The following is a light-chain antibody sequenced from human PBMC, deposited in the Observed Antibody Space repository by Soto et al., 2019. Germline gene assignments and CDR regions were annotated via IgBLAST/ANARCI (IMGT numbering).Light chain of an antibody. CDR3: QQYNSYEET. CDR1: QSISSW. V-gene: IGKV1-5*01. Sequence: DIQMTQSPSTLSASVGDRVTITCRASQSISSWLAWYQQKPGKAPKLLIYDASSLESGVPSRFSGSGSGTEFALTISSLQPEDFATYYCQQYNSYEETVGQGTKVEIQ. CDR2: DAS. J-gene: IGKJ1*01.